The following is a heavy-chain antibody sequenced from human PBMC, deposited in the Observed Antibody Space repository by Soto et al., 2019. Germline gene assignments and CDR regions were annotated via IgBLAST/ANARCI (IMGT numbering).Heavy chain of an antibody. V-gene: IGHV4-59*01. J-gene: IGHJ5*02. CDR3: ARDAGYYDSSFLGFDP. CDR2: IYYSGSA. Sequence: SETLSLTCTVSGGSISSYYWSWIRQPPGKGLEWIGYIYYSGSANYNHSLKSRVTISVDTSKNQFSLKLSSVTAADTAVYYCARDAGYYDSSFLGFDPWGQGTLVTVSS. D-gene: IGHD3-22*01. CDR1: GGSISSYY.